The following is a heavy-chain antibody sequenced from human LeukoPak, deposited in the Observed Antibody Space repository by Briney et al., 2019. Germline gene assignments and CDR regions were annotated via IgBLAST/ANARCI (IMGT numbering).Heavy chain of an antibody. CDR2: IYTSGST. CDR3: ARVGYDILTGYYSAYYYYYMDV. CDR1: GVSISSYY. D-gene: IGHD3-9*01. J-gene: IGHJ6*03. V-gene: IGHV4-4*07. Sequence: SETLSLTCTVSGVSISSYYWSWIRQPAGKGLEWIGRIYTSGSTNYNPSLKSRVTMSVDTSKNQFSLKLSSVTAADTAVYCCARVGYDILTGYYSAYYYYYMDVWGKGTTVTVSS.